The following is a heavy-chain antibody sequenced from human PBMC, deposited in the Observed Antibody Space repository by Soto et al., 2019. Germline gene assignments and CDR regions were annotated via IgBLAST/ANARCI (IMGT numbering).Heavy chain of an antibody. CDR1: GGSISSGGYS. CDR2: IYHSGST. J-gene: IGHJ5*02. D-gene: IGHD6-13*01. Sequence: PSETLSLTCAVSGGSISSGGYSWSWIRQPPGKGLEWIGYIYHSGSTYYNPSHKSRVTISVDRSKNQFSLKLSSVTAADAAVYYCAKDSGRLESGYTSSWEWFDPRGQGTLVTVSS. CDR3: AKDSGRLESGYTSSWEWFDP. V-gene: IGHV4-30-2*01.